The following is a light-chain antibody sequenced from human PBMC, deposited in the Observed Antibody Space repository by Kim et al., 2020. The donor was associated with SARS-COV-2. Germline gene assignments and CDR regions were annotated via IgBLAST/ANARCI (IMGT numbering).Light chain of an antibody. CDR3: YSAADNIGV. V-gene: IGLV3-27*01. CDR2: KDS. Sequence: SVNPGQTGRITCSGDVLAKKYARWFQQKPGQAPVLVIYKDSERPSGIPERFSGSSSGTTVTLTISGAQVEDEADYYCYSAADNIGVFGGGTQLTVL. CDR1: VLAKKY. J-gene: IGLJ3*02.